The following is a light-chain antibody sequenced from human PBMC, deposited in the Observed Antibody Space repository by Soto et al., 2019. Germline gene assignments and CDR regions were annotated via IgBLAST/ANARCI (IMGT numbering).Light chain of an antibody. Sequence: HSVLTQHPSASGSPGQSVTISCTGTSSDVGGYNYVSWYQQHPGKAPKLMIYEVSKRPSGVPDRFSGSKSGNTASLTVSGLQAEDEADYYCSSYAGRNRGVFGTGTKVTVL. V-gene: IGLV2-8*01. CDR1: SSDVGGYNY. J-gene: IGLJ1*01. CDR3: SSYAGRNRGV. CDR2: EVS.